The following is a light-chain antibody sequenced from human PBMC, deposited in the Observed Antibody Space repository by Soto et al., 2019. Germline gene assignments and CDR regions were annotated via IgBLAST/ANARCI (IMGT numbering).Light chain of an antibody. CDR2: GAS. CDR1: QSISDSY. V-gene: IGKV3-20*01. Sequence: EIVLTQSPGTLSLSPGERATLSCRASQSISDSYLAWYQQQPGQPPRLLIYGASSKATDIPERFSGSGSGRDFTLTINRLEPADVAVYYCQQYGSTSSWTFGQGTKVDFK. CDR3: QQYGSTSSWT. J-gene: IGKJ1*01.